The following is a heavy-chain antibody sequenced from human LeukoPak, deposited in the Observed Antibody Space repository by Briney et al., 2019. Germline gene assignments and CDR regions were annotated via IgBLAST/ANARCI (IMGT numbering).Heavy chain of an antibody. CDR3: ARGRTGAAALDF. D-gene: IGHD2-2*01. CDR1: GFTFSSHW. J-gene: IGHJ4*02. Sequence: GGSLRLSCAASGFTFSSHWMSWVRQAPGKGPEWVANIKQGGTERYYVDSVRGRFTISRDNAKSSLYLQMDNLRAEDTAVYHCARGRTGAAALDFWGPGTLVTVSS. CDR2: IKQGGTER. V-gene: IGHV3-7*01.